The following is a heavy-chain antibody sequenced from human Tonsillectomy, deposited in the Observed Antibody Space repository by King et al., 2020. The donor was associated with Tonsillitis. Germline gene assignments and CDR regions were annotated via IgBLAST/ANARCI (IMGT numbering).Heavy chain of an antibody. D-gene: IGHD5-12*01. CDR1: GYTFTTYY. CDR3: ARQAEVTTILDY. V-gene: IGHV5-51*01. J-gene: IGHJ4*02. Sequence: VQLVQSGGEVKEPGESLKISCKGSGYTFTTYYIGWVRQMPGKGLEWMGIIYPGDSHTRYSPSFQGQVTISVDKSINTAYLQWSSLKASDTAMYYCARQAEVTTILDYWGQGTLVTLSS. CDR2: IYPGDSHT.